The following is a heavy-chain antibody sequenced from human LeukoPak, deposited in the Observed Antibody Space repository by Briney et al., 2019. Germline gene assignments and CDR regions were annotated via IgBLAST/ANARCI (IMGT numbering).Heavy chain of an antibody. CDR2: IYHSGST. Sequence: SQTLSLTCAVSGGSISRGGYSWSWIRQPPGKGLEWIGYIYHSGSTYYNPSLKSRVTISVDRSKNQFSLKLSSVTAADTAVYYCARAHSHSYYFDYWGQGTLVTVSS. CDR1: GGSISRGGYS. V-gene: IGHV4-30-2*01. CDR3: ARAHSHSYYFDY. D-gene: IGHD2-21*01. J-gene: IGHJ4*02.